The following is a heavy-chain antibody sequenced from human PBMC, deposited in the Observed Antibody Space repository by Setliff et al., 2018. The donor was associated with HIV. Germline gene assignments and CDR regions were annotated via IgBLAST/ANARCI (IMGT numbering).Heavy chain of an antibody. V-gene: IGHV3-7*03. J-gene: IGHJ4*02. CDR1: GFTFSNYN. CDR2: TKFDGSES. D-gene: IGHD1-26*01. Sequence: GGSLRLSCAASGFTFSNYNMNWVRQAPGKGLEWVSNTKFDGSESYYVDSVKGRFTSSRDNAGNSLDLELNYLNDEDTAVYYCARCAAGPYCRNSFDFWGRGTLVTVSS. CDR3: ARCAAGPYCRNSFDF.